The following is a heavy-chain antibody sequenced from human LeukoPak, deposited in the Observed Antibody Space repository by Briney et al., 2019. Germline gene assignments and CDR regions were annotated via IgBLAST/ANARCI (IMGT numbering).Heavy chain of an antibody. CDR1: GFTFNSYG. CDR2: IRYDGSNK. CDR3: ARAVAGTRYYFDY. J-gene: IGHJ4*02. V-gene: IGHV3-30*02. Sequence: PGGSLRLSCAASGFTFNSYGMHWVRQAPGKGLEWVAFIRYDGSNKYYVDSVKGRFTISRDNSKNTLYLQMNSLRAEDTAVYYCARAVAGTRYYFDYWGQGTLVTVSS. D-gene: IGHD6-19*01.